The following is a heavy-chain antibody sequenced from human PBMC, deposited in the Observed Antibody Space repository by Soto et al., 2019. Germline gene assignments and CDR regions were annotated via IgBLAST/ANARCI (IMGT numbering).Heavy chain of an antibody. CDR2: ISWNSGSI. D-gene: IGHD4-17*01. CDR3: AKDEAAVTHYYYYMDV. J-gene: IGHJ6*03. Sequence: DVQLVESGGGLVQPGRSLRLSCAASGFTFDDYAMHWVRQAPGKGLEWVSGISWNSGSIGYADSVKGRFTISRDNAKNSLYLQMNSLRAEDTALYYCAKDEAAVTHYYYYMDVWGKGTTVTVSS. V-gene: IGHV3-9*01. CDR1: GFTFDDYA.